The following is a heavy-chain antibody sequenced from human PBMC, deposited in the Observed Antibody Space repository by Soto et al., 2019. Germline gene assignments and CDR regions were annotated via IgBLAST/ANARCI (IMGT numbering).Heavy chain of an antibody. V-gene: IGHV4-4*02. D-gene: IGHD2-15*01. Sequence: SETLSLTCAVSSGSIDNVYWWSWVRQSPGKGLECIGETSHDGVTNYNPSLRSRVTISIDTSQYQFTLKLTSVTAADTAMYYCASARFDSWGQGTLVTVSS. CDR1: SGSIDNVYW. CDR3: ASARFDS. CDR2: TSHDGVT. J-gene: IGHJ4*02.